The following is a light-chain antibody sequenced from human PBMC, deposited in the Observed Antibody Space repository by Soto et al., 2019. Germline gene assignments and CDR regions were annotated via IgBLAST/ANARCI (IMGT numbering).Light chain of an antibody. Sequence: QSVLTQPPSVSGAPGQRVTISCTGSSSNIGAGYDVHWYQQLPGTAPKLFIYGNSNRPSGVPDRFSGSKSGTSASLAITGLQAEDEADYYCQSYDSSLFWVFGGGTKLTVL. CDR3: QSYDSSLFWV. J-gene: IGLJ3*02. CDR2: GNS. V-gene: IGLV1-40*01. CDR1: SSNIGAGYD.